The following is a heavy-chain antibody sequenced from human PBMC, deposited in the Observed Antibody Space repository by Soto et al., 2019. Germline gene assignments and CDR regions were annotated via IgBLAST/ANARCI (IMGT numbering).Heavy chain of an antibody. D-gene: IGHD3-22*01. J-gene: IGHJ4*02. CDR3: AKNPGYYYDSTGYHFDY. CDR2: ISYGGGTT. CDR1: EFTFSNYA. V-gene: IGHV3-23*01. Sequence: EVQLLESGGGLVQPGGSLRLSCAASEFTFSNYAMSWVRQAPGKGLEWVSAISYGGGTTYYADSVKGRFTISRDNSKNXXYLQMSSLRAEDTAVYYCAKNPGYYYDSTGYHFDYWGQGTLVTVSS.